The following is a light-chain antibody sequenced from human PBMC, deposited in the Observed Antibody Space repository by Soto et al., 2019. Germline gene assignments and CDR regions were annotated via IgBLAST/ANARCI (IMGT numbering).Light chain of an antibody. CDR3: SSYTSSNTLEV. V-gene: IGLV2-14*01. CDR2: EVS. CDR1: IRDVGGSNY. Sequence: QSVLIQPASVSGSPGQSITISCTGTIRDVGGSNYVSWYQHHPHRAPKLLIYEVSYRPSGVSSRSSGSKSGNTASLTISGLQAEDEADYYCSSYTSSNTLEVFGVGTKVTVL. J-gene: IGLJ1*01.